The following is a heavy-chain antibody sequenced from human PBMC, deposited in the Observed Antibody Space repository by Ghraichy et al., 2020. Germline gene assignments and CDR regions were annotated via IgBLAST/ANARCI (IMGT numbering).Heavy chain of an antibody. CDR3: AKDVRIMGANFFDS. Sequence: GGSLRLSCAASGFTFSSYAMIWVRQAPGKGLEWVSSISGSDIYTYYADSVKGRFTISRDNSKNTLFLQMNSLRAEDTAIYYCAKDVRIMGANFFDSWGQGTLVTVSS. CDR1: GFTFSSYA. CDR2: ISGSDIYT. D-gene: IGHD1-26*01. V-gene: IGHV3-23*01. J-gene: IGHJ4*02.